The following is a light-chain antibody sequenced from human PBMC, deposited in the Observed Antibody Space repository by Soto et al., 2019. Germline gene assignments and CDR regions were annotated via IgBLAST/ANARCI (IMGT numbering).Light chain of an antibody. V-gene: IGKV3-20*01. CDR2: RTS. CDR3: QQDDSSPRT. CDR1: QSVSCRN. J-gene: IGKJ1*01. Sequence: IVLKNSRGTLSLSPGERATLSCRASQSVSCRNLAWYQQKPGQAPRLLIYRTSNRATGIPDRFSGSGSGTDFTLTISRLEPEDFAVYWCQQDDSSPRTFGQGGKV.